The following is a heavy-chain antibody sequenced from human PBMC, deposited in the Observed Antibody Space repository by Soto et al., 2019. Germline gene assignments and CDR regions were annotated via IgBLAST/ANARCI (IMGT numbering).Heavy chain of an antibody. V-gene: IGHV4-34*01. D-gene: IGHD2-2*01. J-gene: IGHJ6*03. CDR1: GGSFSGYY. CDR2: INHSGST. CDR3: ARGRYFSSTSCYHPQVYYYYYMDV. Sequence: PSETLSLTCAVYGGSFSGYYWSWIRQPPGKGLEWIGEINHSGSTNYNPSLKSRVTISVDTSKNQFSLKLSSVTAPDTAVYYCARGRYFSSTSCYHPQVYYYYYMDVWGKGTRVTVSS.